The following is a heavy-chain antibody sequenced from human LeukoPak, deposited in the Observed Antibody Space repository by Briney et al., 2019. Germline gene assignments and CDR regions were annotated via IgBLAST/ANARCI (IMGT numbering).Heavy chain of an antibody. J-gene: IGHJ4*02. CDR1: GGSFIGYY. Sequence: SETLSLTCAVYGGSFIGYYWSWIRQPAGKGLEWIGHIYTSGTTNYNPSLKSRVTMSIDTSKNQFSLKLSSVTAADTAIYYCARDAKYYFGSRTYFFFEYWGQGTLLTVSS. CDR2: IYTSGTT. V-gene: IGHV4-4*07. CDR3: ARDAKYYFGSRTYFFFEY. D-gene: IGHD3-10*01.